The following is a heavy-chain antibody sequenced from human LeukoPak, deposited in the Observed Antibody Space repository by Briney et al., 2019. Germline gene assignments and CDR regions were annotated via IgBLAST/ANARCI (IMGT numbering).Heavy chain of an antibody. CDR2: ISYDGSNK. V-gene: IGHV3-30*18. J-gene: IGHJ3*02. CDR1: RFTFSSYA. Sequence: PGGSLRLSCAASRFTFSSYAMHWVRQAPGKGLEWVAVISYDGSNKYYADSVKGRFTISRDNSKNTLYLQMNSLRAEDTAVYYCAKWGLGQYSSSWYNDAFDIWGQGTMVTVSS. CDR3: AKWGLGQYSSSWYNDAFDI. D-gene: IGHD6-13*01.